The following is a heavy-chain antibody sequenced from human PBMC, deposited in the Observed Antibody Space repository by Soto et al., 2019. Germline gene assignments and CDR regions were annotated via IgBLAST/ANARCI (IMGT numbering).Heavy chain of an antibody. CDR2: INYSGNT. Sequence: PSETLSRTCAVYGGSFSGYYWSWIRQRPGKGLEWIGEINYSGNTDYNPSLKSRLAISIDTSKNQFSLKLTSVTAADTAIYFCARLVYDTRLNYMYFDFWGQGALVTVSS. CDR1: GGSFSGYY. J-gene: IGHJ4*02. D-gene: IGHD2-8*01. CDR3: ARLVYDTRLNYMYFDF. V-gene: IGHV4-34*01.